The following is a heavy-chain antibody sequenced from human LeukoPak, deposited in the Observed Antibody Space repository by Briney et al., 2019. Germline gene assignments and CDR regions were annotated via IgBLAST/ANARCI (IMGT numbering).Heavy chain of an antibody. Sequence: SQTLSLTCTVSGGSISSGDYYWSWIRQPPGKGLEWIGYIYYSGSTYYNPSLKSRVIISVDASKNQFSLKMSSMTAADTAVYYCARAQGYSSGWDFQHWGQGTLVTVSS. CDR1: GGSISSGDYY. J-gene: IGHJ1*01. CDR3: ARAQGYSSGWDFQH. CDR2: IYYSGST. D-gene: IGHD6-19*01. V-gene: IGHV4-30-4*01.